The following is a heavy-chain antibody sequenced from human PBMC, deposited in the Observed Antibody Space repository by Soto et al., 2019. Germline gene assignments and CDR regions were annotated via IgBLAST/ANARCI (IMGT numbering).Heavy chain of an antibody. V-gene: IGHV3-30-3*01. CDR1: GFIFSSYA. Sequence: QVQLVESGGGVVQPGRSLRLSCAASGFIFSSYAMHWVRQAPGKGLEWVAVISYDGSNKYYAESVKGRFTISRDNSKNTLYLQMNSRRAEDTAVYYCAREGRIAGGFDYWGQGTLVTVSS. D-gene: IGHD1-20*01. J-gene: IGHJ4*02. CDR3: AREGRIAGGFDY. CDR2: ISYDGSNK.